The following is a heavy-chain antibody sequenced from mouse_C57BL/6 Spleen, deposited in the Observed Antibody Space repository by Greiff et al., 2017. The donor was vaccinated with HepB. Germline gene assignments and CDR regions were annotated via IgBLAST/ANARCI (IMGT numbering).Heavy chain of an antibody. CDR2: IWSGGST. V-gene: IGHV2-2*01. D-gene: IGHD1-1*01. CDR3: ARVYYGSSPYYAMDY. J-gene: IGHJ4*01. Sequence: VKLLESGPGLVQPSQSLSITCTVSGFSLTSYGVHWVRQSPGKGLEWLGVIWSGGSTDYNAAFISRLSISKDNSKSQVFFKMNSLQADDTAIYYCARVYYGSSPYYAMDYWGQGTSVTVSS. CDR1: GFSLTSYG.